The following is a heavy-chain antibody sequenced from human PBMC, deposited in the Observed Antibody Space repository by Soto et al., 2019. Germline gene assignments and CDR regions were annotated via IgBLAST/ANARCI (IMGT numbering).Heavy chain of an antibody. CDR1: GGSFNRHT. CDR3: ASPYDFWSGYSRGVWFDP. J-gene: IGHJ5*02. D-gene: IGHD3-3*01. Sequence: QVQLVQSGAEVRKPGSSVRVSCKASGGSFNRHTISWVRQAPGQGLEWMGGIIPIFGTANHAQKFQGRVTIIADESTSTVYMELSSLRSEDTAVYYCASPYDFWSGYSRGVWFDPWGQGTLVTVSS. CDR2: IIPIFGTA. V-gene: IGHV1-69*01.